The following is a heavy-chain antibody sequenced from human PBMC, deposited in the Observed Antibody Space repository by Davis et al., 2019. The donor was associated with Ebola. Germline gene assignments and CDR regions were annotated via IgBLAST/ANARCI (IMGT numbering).Heavy chain of an antibody. Sequence: PGGSLRLSCAASGFTFSSYAMSWVRQLPGKGLEWVSYISSSSSYTNYADSVKGRFTISRDNAKNSLYLQMNSLRAEDTAVYYCARVHSSSVLFASYMDVWGKGTTVTVSS. CDR3: ARVHSSSVLFASYMDV. D-gene: IGHD6-6*01. V-gene: IGHV3-11*06. CDR1: GFTFSSYA. J-gene: IGHJ6*03. CDR2: ISSSSSYT.